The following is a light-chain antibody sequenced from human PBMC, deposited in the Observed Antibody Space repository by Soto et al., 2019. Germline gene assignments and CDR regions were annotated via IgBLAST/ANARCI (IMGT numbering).Light chain of an antibody. Sequence: QSALTQPASVSGSPGQSITISCTGTSSDVGGYNYVSWYQQHPGKAPKLMIYDVGNRPSGVSNRFSGSKSGNTASLTISGLQPEDEANYYCCSYTSSSTRVSGTGTKVTVL. V-gene: IGLV2-14*01. J-gene: IGLJ1*01. CDR1: SSDVGGYNY. CDR2: DVG. CDR3: CSYTSSSTRV.